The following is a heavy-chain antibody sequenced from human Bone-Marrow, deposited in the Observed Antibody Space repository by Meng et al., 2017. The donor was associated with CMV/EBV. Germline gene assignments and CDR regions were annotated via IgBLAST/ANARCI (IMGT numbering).Heavy chain of an antibody. CDR1: GNIFNDYY. D-gene: IGHD2-2*01. J-gene: IGHJ6*02. CDR3: AHEARHNAHALDV. Sequence: ASVKVSCKISGNIFNDYYMHWVQQAPGKGLEWMGLVDPEGGETIYAEKFQGRLTITADTSTETAYMELSSVRSEDTAVYYCAHEARHNAHALDVWGQGTTVPVSS. V-gene: IGHV1-69-2*01. CDR2: VDPEGGET.